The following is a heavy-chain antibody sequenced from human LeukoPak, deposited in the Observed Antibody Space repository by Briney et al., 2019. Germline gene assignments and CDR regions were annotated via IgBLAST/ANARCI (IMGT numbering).Heavy chain of an antibody. D-gene: IGHD5-24*01. Sequence: SETLSLTCTVSGGSISSYYWSWIRQPPGTGLELIGYIYYSGSTNYNPSLKSRVTISVDTSKNQFSLKLSSVTAADTAVYYCARDRGDGYNAIDYWGQGTLVTVSS. V-gene: IGHV4-59*01. CDR3: ARDRGDGYNAIDY. J-gene: IGHJ4*02. CDR2: IYYSGST. CDR1: GGSISSYY.